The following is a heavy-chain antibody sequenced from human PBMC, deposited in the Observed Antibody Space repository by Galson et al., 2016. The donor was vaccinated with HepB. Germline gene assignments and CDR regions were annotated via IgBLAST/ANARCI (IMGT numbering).Heavy chain of an antibody. Sequence: SLRLSCAASGFTFSLHAMSWVRQAPGKGLQWVSAISGSGGRTYYAASVEGRFTISRDNSKNTLFLQMNSLRAEVTALYYCAKDQKVGPSVAYYYYGMDVWGQGTTVTVSS. J-gene: IGHJ6*02. D-gene: IGHD1-26*01. CDR2: ISGSGGRT. CDR3: AKDQKVGPSVAYYYYGMDV. V-gene: IGHV3-23*01. CDR1: GFTFSLHA.